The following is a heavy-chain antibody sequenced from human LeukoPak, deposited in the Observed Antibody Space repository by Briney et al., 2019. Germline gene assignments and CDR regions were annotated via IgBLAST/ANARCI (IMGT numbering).Heavy chain of an antibody. J-gene: IGHJ3*02. CDR2: LSKSGNT. Sequence: PSDTLSLTCTVSGGSISSYYWSWIRLPPGKGLEWIGYLSKSGNTNYSPSLKSRVTIFGDTSKNQFFLKLSSVTAADTAVYYCARARYVNSFYAFDIWGQGTLVTVSS. CDR1: GGSISSYY. D-gene: IGHD3-9*01. CDR3: ARARYVNSFYAFDI. V-gene: IGHV4-59*07.